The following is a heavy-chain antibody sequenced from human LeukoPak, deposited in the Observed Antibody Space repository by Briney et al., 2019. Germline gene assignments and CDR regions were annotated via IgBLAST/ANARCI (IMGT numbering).Heavy chain of an antibody. Sequence: GGTLRLSCAASGFTFSSYGMSWVRQAPGKGLEWVSAISGSGGSTYYADSVKGRFTISRDNSKNTLYLQMNSLRAEDTAVYYCARAWFYYGSGLDYWGQGTLVTVSS. CDR1: GFTFSSYG. CDR3: ARAWFYYGSGLDY. V-gene: IGHV3-23*01. CDR2: ISGSGGST. J-gene: IGHJ4*02. D-gene: IGHD3-10*01.